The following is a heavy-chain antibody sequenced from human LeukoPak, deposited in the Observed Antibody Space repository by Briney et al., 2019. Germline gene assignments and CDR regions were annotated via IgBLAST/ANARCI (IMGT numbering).Heavy chain of an antibody. D-gene: IGHD4-11*01. V-gene: IGHV3-53*01. Sequence: PGGSLRLSCVVSGFTVSTNFMSWVRQAPGERLEWVSVMYSGGSTYYADSVKGRFTISRDNSKNTLYLQMNSLRAEDTAVYYCARTRVDTTTFDYFDYWGQGTLVTVSS. J-gene: IGHJ4*02. CDR2: MYSGGST. CDR1: GFTVSTNF. CDR3: ARTRVDTTTFDYFDY.